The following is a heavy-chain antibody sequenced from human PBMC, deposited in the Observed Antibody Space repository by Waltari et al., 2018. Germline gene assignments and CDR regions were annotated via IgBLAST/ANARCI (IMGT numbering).Heavy chain of an antibody. CDR1: GGSISSSSYY. CDR3: AFRSSSSHYYYYMDV. CDR2: IYYSGST. V-gene: IGHV4-39*07. D-gene: IGHD6-6*01. J-gene: IGHJ6*03. Sequence: QLQLQESGPGLVKPSETLSLTCTVSGGSISSSSYYWGWLRQPPGKGLEWIGSIYYSGSTYYNPSLESRVTISVDTSKNQFSLKLSSVTAADTAVYYCAFRSSSSHYYYYMDVWGKGTTVTISS.